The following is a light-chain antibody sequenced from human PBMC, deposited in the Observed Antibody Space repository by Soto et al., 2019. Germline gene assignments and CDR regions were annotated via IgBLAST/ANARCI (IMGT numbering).Light chain of an antibody. V-gene: IGKV3-11*01. CDR1: QSVSSY. CDR2: DAS. J-gene: IGKJ4*01. Sequence: EIVLTQSPATLSLSPGERATLSCRASQSVSSYLAWYQQKPGQAPMLLIYDASNRATGIPARFSGSGFGTDFTLTISSLEPEDFAVYYCQQRSNWPPALTFGGGTKVDIK. CDR3: QQRSNWPPALT.